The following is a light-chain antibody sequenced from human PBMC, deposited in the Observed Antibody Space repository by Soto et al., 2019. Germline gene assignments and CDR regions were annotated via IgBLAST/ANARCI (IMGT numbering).Light chain of an antibody. J-gene: IGKJ4*01. CDR2: WAS. Sequence: DIVMTQSPDSLAVSLGERATINCKSSQSVLYSSDNENYIAWYQQKAGQPPKLLIYWASTRESGVPDRFSGSWSGTDFTLTISSLQADDVAVYYCQQYHSPPLTFGGGTKVEI. CDR1: QSVLYSSDNENY. CDR3: QQYHSPPLT. V-gene: IGKV4-1*01.